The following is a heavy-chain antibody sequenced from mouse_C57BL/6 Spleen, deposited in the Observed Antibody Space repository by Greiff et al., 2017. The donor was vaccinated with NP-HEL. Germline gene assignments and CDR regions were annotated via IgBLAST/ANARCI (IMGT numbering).Heavy chain of an antibody. Sequence: EVQLQESGGGLVQPGGSMKLSCVASGFTFSNYWMNWVRQSPEKGLEWVAQIRLKSDNYATHYAVSVKGRFTISRDDSKSSVYLQMNNLRAEDTGIYYCTANWDDWYFDVWGTGTTVTVSS. CDR2: IRLKSDNYAT. D-gene: IGHD4-1*01. CDR3: TANWDDWYFDV. J-gene: IGHJ1*03. CDR1: GFTFSNYW. V-gene: IGHV6-3*01.